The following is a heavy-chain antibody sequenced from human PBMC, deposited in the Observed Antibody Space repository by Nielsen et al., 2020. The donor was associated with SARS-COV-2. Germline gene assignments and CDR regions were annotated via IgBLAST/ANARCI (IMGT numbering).Heavy chain of an antibody. Sequence: ASVKVSCKASGYTFTSYAMNWVRQAPGHGLEWMGWINTNTGNPTYAQGFTGRFVFSLDTSVSTAYLQISSLKAEDTAVYYCARDGYRRRAAAGTFDPWGQGTLVTVSS. CDR1: GYTFTSYA. CDR3: ARDGYRRRAAAGTFDP. J-gene: IGHJ5*02. D-gene: IGHD6-13*01. V-gene: IGHV7-4-1*02. CDR2: INTNTGNP.